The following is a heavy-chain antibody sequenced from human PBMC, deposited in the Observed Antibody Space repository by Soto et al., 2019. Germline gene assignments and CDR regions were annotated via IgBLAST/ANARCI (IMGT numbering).Heavy chain of an antibody. D-gene: IGHD3-22*01. J-gene: IGHJ5*02. Sequence: SETLSLTCTVSGYSISNGYYWGWIRQPPGKGLESIGNVYGSGRTYYNPSLKGRVAISVDTSKNQFSLRLSSLTAADTAVYYCVRDNDSSSYYDPWGQGTLVTVSS. V-gene: IGHV4-38-2*02. CDR2: VYGSGRT. CDR1: GYSISNGYY. CDR3: VRDNDSSSYYDP.